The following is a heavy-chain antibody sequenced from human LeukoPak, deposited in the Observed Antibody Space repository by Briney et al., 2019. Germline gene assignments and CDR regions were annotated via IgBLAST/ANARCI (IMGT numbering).Heavy chain of an antibody. J-gene: IGHJ4*02. CDR2: IYTGGDT. Sequence: PGGSLRLSCAASGFTFSTYTMSWVRQAPGKGLEWVSVIYTGGDTYYADSVRGRFTISRDNSKNTVNLQMNSLRAEDTALYYCAGGQMFTSGGFDDWGQGTLVTVSS. V-gene: IGHV3-53*01. CDR1: GFTFSTYT. D-gene: IGHD6-19*01. CDR3: AGGQMFTSGGFDD.